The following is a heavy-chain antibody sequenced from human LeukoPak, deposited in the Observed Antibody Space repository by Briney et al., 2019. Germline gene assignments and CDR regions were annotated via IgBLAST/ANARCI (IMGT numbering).Heavy chain of an antibody. J-gene: IGHJ5*02. D-gene: IGHD7-27*01. CDR1: GFTLRTYW. Sequence: GGCLRLSCAVSGFTLRTYWTHWVRQGPGEGLEWVSRISTVVGTTTYAGSVRGRLPFPRDNFQNTMYLQMNSLRPEDTPLYYCARDRAGAQNWVALDPWRQGTLLTHSS. CDR3: ARDRAGAQNWVALDP. V-gene: IGHV3-74*01. CDR2: ISTVVGTT.